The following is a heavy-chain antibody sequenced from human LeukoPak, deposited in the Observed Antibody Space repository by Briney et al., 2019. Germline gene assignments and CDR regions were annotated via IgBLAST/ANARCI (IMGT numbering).Heavy chain of an antibody. J-gene: IGHJ4*02. CDR1: GGSFSGYY. CDR2: INHSGST. D-gene: IGHD3-22*01. CDR3: ASGGHYYDSSGYYHYFDY. Sequence: SETLSLTCAVYGGSFSGYYWSWIRQPPGKGLEWIGEINHSGSTNYNLSLKSRVTISVDTSKNQFSLKLSSVTAADTAVYYCASGGHYYDSSGYYHYFDYWGQGTLVTVSS. V-gene: IGHV4-34*01.